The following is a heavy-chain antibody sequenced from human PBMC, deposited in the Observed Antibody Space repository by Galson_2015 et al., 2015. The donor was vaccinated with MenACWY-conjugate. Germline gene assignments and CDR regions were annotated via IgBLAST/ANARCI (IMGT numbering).Heavy chain of an antibody. V-gene: IGHV3-74*01. Sequence: SLRLSCAASGFIFNTYWMHWVRQAPGKGLVWVSRINPGGSSTTYADSVKDRFTISRDNAKNTLYLQMNSLRPEDTAVFYCAKTRGAAFDLDSWGQGTLVTVSS. CDR1: GFIFNTYW. D-gene: IGHD1-26*01. J-gene: IGHJ4*02. CDR3: AKTRGAAFDLDS. CDR2: INPGGSST.